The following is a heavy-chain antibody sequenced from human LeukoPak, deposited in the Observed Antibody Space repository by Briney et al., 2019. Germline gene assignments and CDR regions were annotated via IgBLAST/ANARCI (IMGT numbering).Heavy chain of an antibody. CDR2: INEDGSEI. J-gene: IGHJ3*02. CDR3: ASLFLCYGCSRSSDDFDI. CDR1: GFTFSTSW. Sequence: GGSLRLSCAASGFTFSTSWMTWVRQAPGKGLERVANINEDGSEIYYVDSVKGRFTISRDNAKNTLYLQMNSLRAEDTAVYYCASLFLCYGCSRSSDDFDIWGQGTMVTVSS. V-gene: IGHV3-7*01. D-gene: IGHD6-6*01.